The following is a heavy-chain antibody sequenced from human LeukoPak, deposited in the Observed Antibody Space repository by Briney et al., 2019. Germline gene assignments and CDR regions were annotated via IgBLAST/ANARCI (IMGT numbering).Heavy chain of an antibody. V-gene: IGHV4-4*02. J-gene: IGHJ4*01. CDR3: AKSGGYGLIDY. CDR2: IYHSGST. CDR1: GGSISSSNW. Sequence: PSETLSLTCAVSGGSISSSNWWSWVRQPPGKGLEWIGEIYHSGSTYYNSSLKSRVTISIDTSKNQVSLKMSSVTAADTAVYYCAKSGGYGLIDYWGQGTLVTVSS. D-gene: IGHD6-25*01.